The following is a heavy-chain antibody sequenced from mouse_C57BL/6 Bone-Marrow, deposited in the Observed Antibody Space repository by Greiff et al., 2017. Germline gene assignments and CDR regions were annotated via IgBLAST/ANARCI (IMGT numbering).Heavy chain of an antibody. V-gene: IGHV14-4*01. CDR3: TRYGSWCAY. CDR2: IDPENGDT. Sequence: VQLQQSGAELVRPGASVKLSCTASGFNINDDYMHWVKQRPEQGLEWIGWIDPENGDTEYASKFQGKATITADTSSNTAYLQLSSLTSEDTAVYYCTRYGSWCAYWGQGSLVTVSA. CDR1: GFNINDDY. D-gene: IGHD1-1*01. J-gene: IGHJ3*01.